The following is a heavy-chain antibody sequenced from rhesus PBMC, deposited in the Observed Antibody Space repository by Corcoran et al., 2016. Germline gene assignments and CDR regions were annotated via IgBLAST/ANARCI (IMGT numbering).Heavy chain of an antibody. V-gene: IGHV2-174*02. Sequence: QVTLKESGPALVKPTQTLTLTCTFSGFSLSTGGMGVGWIRQPSRNTMEWLADIYWNDYKYYSTSLKSRLTISKDTSKNQVVLTMTNMDPLDTATYYCARSGNYYDSDYWGQGVLVTVSA. J-gene: IGHJ4*01. CDR3: ARSGNYYDSDY. CDR1: GFSLSTGGMG. D-gene: IGHD4-35*01. CDR2: IYWNDYK.